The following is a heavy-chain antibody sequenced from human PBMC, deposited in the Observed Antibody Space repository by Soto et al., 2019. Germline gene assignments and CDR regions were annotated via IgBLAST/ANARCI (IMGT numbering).Heavy chain of an antibody. CDR3: ARTAGYSYGYKGYYYGMDV. V-gene: IGHV4-34*01. CDR2: INLSGST. Sequence: PSETLSLTCAVYGGYFSGYYCSWIRHPPGKGQERMGVINLSGSTNYNPSLKSRVTISVDTSKNQFSLKLSSVTAADTAVYYCARTAGYSYGYKGYYYGMDVWGQGTTDTVSS. J-gene: IGHJ6*02. D-gene: IGHD5-18*01. CDR1: GGYFSGYY.